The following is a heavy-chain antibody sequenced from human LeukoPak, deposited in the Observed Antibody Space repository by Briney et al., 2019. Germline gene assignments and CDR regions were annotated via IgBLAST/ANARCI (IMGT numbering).Heavy chain of an antibody. D-gene: IGHD3-22*01. CDR3: ARAGYDSTSRDAFDI. CDR2: ISAYNGNT. J-gene: IGHJ3*02. V-gene: IGHV1-18*01. Sequence: ASVLVSCTASGYTVNSYERRWVRLAPGQGQEWMGWISAYNGNTNSAQKLQGRVTMTTDTSTSTAYMELRSLRSDDTAVYYCARAGYDSTSRDAFDIWGQGTMVTVSS. CDR1: GYTVNSYE.